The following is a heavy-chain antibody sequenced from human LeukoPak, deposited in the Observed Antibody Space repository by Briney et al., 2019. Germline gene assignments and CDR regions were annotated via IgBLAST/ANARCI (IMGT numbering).Heavy chain of an antibody. CDR1: GFLFSNSW. D-gene: IGHD5-12*01. V-gene: IGHV3-7*05. CDR2: INQDGSAK. Sequence: PGGSLRLSCADSGFLFSNSWMAWVRQDPGRGLEWLANINQDGSAKTCVDSVKGRFTISRDNAKNSLYLQMNSLRAEDTAMYYCARDSGYNAFDYWGQGTLVTVSS. CDR3: ARDSGYNAFDY. J-gene: IGHJ4*02.